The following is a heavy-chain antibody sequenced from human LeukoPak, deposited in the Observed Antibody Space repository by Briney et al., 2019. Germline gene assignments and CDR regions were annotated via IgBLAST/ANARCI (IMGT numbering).Heavy chain of an antibody. J-gene: IGHJ4*02. V-gene: IGHV4-34*01. CDR2: INHSGST. D-gene: IGHD6-13*01. CDR1: GGSFSGYY. Sequence: SETLSLTCAAYGGSFSGYYWSWIRQPPGKGLEWIGEINHSGSTNYNPSLKSRVTISVDTSKNQFSLKLSSVTAADTAVYYCARASAAGVYYFDYWGQGTLVTVSS. CDR3: ARASAAGVYYFDY.